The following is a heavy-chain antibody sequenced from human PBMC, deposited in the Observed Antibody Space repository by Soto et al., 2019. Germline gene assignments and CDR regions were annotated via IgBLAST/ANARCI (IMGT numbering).Heavy chain of an antibody. D-gene: IGHD6-19*01. CDR1: GGSVSSGSYY. J-gene: IGHJ6*02. Sequence: QVQLQESGPGLVKPSETLSLTCTVSGGSVSSGSYYWSWIRQPPGKGLEWIGYIYYSGSTNYNPSLKSRVTISVDTSKNQFSLKLSSVTAADTAVYYCARGVSSGWYGYYYYGMDVWGQGTTVTVSS. V-gene: IGHV4-61*01. CDR2: IYYSGST. CDR3: ARGVSSGWYGYYYYGMDV.